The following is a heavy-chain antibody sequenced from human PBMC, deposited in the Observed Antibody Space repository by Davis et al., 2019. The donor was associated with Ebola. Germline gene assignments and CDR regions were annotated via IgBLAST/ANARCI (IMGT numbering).Heavy chain of an antibody. D-gene: IGHD3-3*01. Sequence: GESLKISCKGSGYSFTSYWISWVRQMPGKGLEWMGRIDPSDSYTNYSPSFQGHVTISADKSISTAYLQWSSLKDSDTAMYYCARHHYYDLWSGYYPEFDYWGQGTLVTVSS. V-gene: IGHV5-10-1*01. CDR2: IDPSDSYT. CDR1: GYSFTSYW. J-gene: IGHJ4*02. CDR3: ARHHYYDLWSGYYPEFDY.